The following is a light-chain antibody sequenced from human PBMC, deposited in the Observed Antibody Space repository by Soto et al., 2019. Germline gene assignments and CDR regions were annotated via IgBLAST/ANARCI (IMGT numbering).Light chain of an antibody. Sequence: DIQMTQSPSSLSASVGDRVTITCRASQGIRNDLGWYQQKPGQAPKLLIYAASSLHSGVPSRFSGSGSGTDFTLTITSLQPEDFATYYCQQIGSYPFTFGPGTKVDI. CDR3: QQIGSYPFT. V-gene: IGKV1-17*01. CDR1: QGIRND. J-gene: IGKJ3*01. CDR2: AAS.